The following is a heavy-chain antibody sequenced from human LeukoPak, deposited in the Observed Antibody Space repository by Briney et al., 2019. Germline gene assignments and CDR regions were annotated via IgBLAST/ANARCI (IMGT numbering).Heavy chain of an antibody. D-gene: IGHD3-22*01. Sequence: GGSLRLSCAGSGFTFSSFNMKWVRQAPGKGLEWVSGINWNGGSTGYADSVKGRFTISRDNAKTSLYLQMNSLRAEDTALYYCARDRYYYDSSGYLGDYWGQGTLVTVSS. V-gene: IGHV3-20*04. CDR2: INWNGGST. CDR1: GFTFSSFN. CDR3: ARDRYYYDSSGYLGDY. J-gene: IGHJ4*02.